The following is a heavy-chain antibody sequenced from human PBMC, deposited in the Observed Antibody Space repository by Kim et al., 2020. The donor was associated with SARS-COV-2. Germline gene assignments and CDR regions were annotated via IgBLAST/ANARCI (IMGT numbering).Heavy chain of an antibody. Sequence: GGSLRLSCETSGFPVSGNYMSWVRQAPGKGLEWVSVIYSGSRAFYADSVKGRFTVSRDNSTETMYLQMQDLRAEETAIYYCTTEVVNLLNRDYWGQGTLVSVS. CDR3: TTEVVNLLNRDY. J-gene: IGHJ4*02. D-gene: IGHD3-22*01. CDR1: GFPVSGNY. CDR2: IYSGSRA. V-gene: IGHV3-53*01.